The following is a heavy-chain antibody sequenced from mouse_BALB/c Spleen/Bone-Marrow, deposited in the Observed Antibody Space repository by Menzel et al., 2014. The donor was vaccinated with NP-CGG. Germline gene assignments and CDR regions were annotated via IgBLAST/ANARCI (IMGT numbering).Heavy chain of an antibody. J-gene: IGHJ4*01. CDR2: IDPANGNS. CDR1: GFNTKDTY. Sequence: EVKLEESGAELVKPGASVKLSCTASGFNTKDTYMHWVKQRPEQGLEWIGRIDPANGNSKYDPKFQGKATITADTSSNTAYLQLSSLTSEATAVFYCAPSPHYFGSADYAMDYWGQGTSVTVSS. CDR3: APSPHYFGSADYAMDY. V-gene: IGHV14-3*02. D-gene: IGHD1-2*01.